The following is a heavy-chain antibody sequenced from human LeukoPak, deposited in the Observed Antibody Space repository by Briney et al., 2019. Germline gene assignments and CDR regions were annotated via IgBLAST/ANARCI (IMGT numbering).Heavy chain of an antibody. CDR1: GFTVSSNY. CDR3: AKSRLVGATTASLDY. V-gene: IGHV3-53*04. CDR2: IYSGGST. Sequence: GGSLRLSCAASGFTVSSNYMSWVRQAPGKGLEWVSVIYSGGSTYYADSVKGRFTTSRHNSKNTLYLQMNSLRAENTAVYYCAKSRLVGATTASLDYWGQGTLVTVSS. J-gene: IGHJ4*02. D-gene: IGHD1-26*01.